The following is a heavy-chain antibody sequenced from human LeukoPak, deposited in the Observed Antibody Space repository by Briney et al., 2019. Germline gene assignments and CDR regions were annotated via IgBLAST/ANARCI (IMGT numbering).Heavy chain of an antibody. CDR3: ARDRRENYYDSSGYFDY. CDR2: MNPNSGYS. J-gene: IGHJ4*02. Sequence: ASVKVSCKASGYTFTSYDINWVRQATGQGLEWMGWMNPNSGYSGYAQKFQGRVTVTWNTSISTAYMELSSLRSEDTAVYYCARDRRENYYDSSGYFDYWGQGTLVTVSS. CDR1: GYTFTSYD. D-gene: IGHD3-22*01. V-gene: IGHV1-8*03.